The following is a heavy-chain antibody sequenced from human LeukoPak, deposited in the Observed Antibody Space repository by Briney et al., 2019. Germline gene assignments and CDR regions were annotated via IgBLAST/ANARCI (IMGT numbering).Heavy chain of an antibody. D-gene: IGHD1/OR15-1a*01. CDR1: GGSISSSSYY. J-gene: IGHJ5*02. CDR2: IYYSGST. Sequence: PSETLSLTCTVSGGSISSSSYYWGWIRQPPGKGLVWIGSIYYSGSTYYNPSLKSRVTISVDTSKNQFSLKLSSVTAADTAVYYCARHTPPVAGTVLGAWFDPWGQGTLVTVSS. CDR3: ARHTPPVAGTVLGAWFDP. V-gene: IGHV4-39*01.